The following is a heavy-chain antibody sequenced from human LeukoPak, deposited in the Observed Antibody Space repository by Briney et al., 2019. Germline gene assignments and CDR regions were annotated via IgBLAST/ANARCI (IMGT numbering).Heavy chain of an antibody. J-gene: IGHJ3*02. CDR3: ARAYSSSSGRDAFDS. Sequence: PGGSLRLSCAASGFTFNSYNMNWVRQAPGKGLAWVSYISSSSTIYYADSVKGRFTISRDSAKTSLFLQMNSLRDEDTAVYYCARAYSSSSGRDAFDSWGLGTLVTVSS. CDR1: GFTFNSYN. CDR2: ISSSSTI. V-gene: IGHV3-48*02. D-gene: IGHD6-6*01.